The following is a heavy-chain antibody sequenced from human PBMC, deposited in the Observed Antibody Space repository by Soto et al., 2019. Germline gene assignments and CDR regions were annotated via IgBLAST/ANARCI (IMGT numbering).Heavy chain of an antibody. J-gene: IGHJ4*02. Sequence: QVQLVESGGGVAQPGRSLRLSCAASGFTFSIFGMHWVRQAPGKGLEWAAIIWYDGSNAYYADSVRGRFTISRDNSKNTVYLQMNSLRAEDTAVYYCARDKGSSTVVSGISQEGYFDSWGQGTLVTVSS. D-gene: IGHD6-19*01. CDR3: ARDKGSSTVVSGISQEGYFDS. CDR2: IWYDGSNA. V-gene: IGHV3-33*01. CDR1: GFTFSIFG.